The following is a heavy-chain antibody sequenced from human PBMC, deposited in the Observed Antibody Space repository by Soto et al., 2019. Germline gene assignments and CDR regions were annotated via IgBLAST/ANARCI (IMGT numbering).Heavy chain of an antibody. CDR1: GYTLTELS. V-gene: IGHV1-24*01. CDR2: FDPEDGET. D-gene: IGHD6-19*01. Sequence: GASVKVSCKVSGYTLTELSMHWVRQAPGKGLEWMGGFDPEDGETIYAQKFQGRVTMTEDTSTDTAYMELSSLRSEDTAVYYCAISNSSGYTWGLEYYYYYGMDVWGQGTTVTVSS. J-gene: IGHJ6*02. CDR3: AISNSSGYTWGLEYYYYYGMDV.